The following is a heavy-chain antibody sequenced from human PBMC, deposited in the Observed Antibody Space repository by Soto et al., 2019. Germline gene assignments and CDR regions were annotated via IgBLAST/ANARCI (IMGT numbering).Heavy chain of an antibody. D-gene: IGHD3-10*01. Sequence: EVQLVESGGGLIQPGGSLRLSCAASGFTFGNYWMHWVRQSPGKGLVWVSSINGDGSSATYADSVDGRFTVSRDSAKNTLHLQMNSLTVEDTAVYYCVRDAGHRGDYWGQGTLVTVSS. CDR2: INGDGSSA. CDR3: VRDAGHRGDY. J-gene: IGHJ4*02. CDR1: GFTFGNYW. V-gene: IGHV3-74*03.